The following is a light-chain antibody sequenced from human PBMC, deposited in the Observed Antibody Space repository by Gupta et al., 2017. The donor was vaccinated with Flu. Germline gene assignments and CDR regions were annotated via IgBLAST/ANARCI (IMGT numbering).Light chain of an antibody. CDR3: QKYGTSPLT. V-gene: IGKV3-20*01. Sequence: EIVLTQSPGILSLSPGERATLSCRASQSVGSSYLAWYQQKPGQATSLLIYGASSRATGIPDRFSGSGSGTDFTLTISRLEPEDFAVYYCQKYGTSPLTFGRGTKVEI. J-gene: IGKJ4*01. CDR2: GAS. CDR1: QSVGSSY.